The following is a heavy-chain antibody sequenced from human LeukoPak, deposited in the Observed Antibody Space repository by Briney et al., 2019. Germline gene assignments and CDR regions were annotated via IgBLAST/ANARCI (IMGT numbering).Heavy chain of an antibody. Sequence: SETLSLTCTVSGGSITSSGNYWSWIRQHPGEGLEWIGYISHSGSTYYNPSLKSRVTISVDTSKNQFSLQLSSVTAADTAVYYCARYYCGSSSCPGVDYWGRGTLVTVSS. CDR1: GGSITSSGNY. CDR3: ARYYCGSSSCPGVDY. D-gene: IGHD2-2*01. J-gene: IGHJ4*02. CDR2: ISHSGST. V-gene: IGHV4-31*03.